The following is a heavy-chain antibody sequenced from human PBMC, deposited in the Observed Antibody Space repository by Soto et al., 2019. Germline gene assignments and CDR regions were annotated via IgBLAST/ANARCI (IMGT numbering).Heavy chain of an antibody. CDR1: GFPFGDYY. V-gene: IGHV3-11*06. CDR3: ARRLGSLPTANLDL. D-gene: IGHD1-1*01. Sequence: QVQLVESGGGLVKPGGSLRLSCEASGFPFGDYYMSWIRQSPERGLEWLSFLSSSSRFTNYADSVRGRFTISRDNAKNALYLQMNSLRAEDTAVYYCARRLGSLPTANLDLCGRGNLVTVS. CDR2: LSSSSRFT. J-gene: IGHJ2*01.